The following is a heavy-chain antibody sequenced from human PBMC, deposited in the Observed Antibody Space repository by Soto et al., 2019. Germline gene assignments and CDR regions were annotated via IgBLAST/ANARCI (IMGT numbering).Heavy chain of an antibody. D-gene: IGHD5-18*01. CDR2: IHYSGST. V-gene: IGHV4-61*01. Sequence: QVQLQESDPGLVKPSETLSLTCTVSGGSVSSGSYYWSWIRQPPGKGLEWIGYIHYSGSTNYNPTLKSRVTISLDTSKNQFSLKLSSVTAADTAVYYCARAWGGYTYGFVSYFDYWGQGTLVTVSS. CDR3: ARAWGGYTYGFVSYFDY. CDR1: GGSVSSGSYY. J-gene: IGHJ4*02.